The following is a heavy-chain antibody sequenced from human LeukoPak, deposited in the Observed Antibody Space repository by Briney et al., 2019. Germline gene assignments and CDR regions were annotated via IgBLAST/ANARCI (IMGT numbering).Heavy chain of an antibody. CDR1: GGSISDRVYY. V-gene: IGHV4-39*07. Sequence: SETLSLTCTVSGGSISDRVYYWGWVRQPPGKGLEWIGLVHYTGSTYYNPSLKSRVTISVDTSKNQFSLKLSSVTAADTAVYYCARTDYGDSAGKGDIWGQGTMVTVSS. CDR3: ARTDYGDSAGKGDI. D-gene: IGHD4-17*01. CDR2: VHYTGST. J-gene: IGHJ3*02.